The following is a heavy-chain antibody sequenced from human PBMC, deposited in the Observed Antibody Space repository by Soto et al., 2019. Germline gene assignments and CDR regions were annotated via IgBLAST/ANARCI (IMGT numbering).Heavy chain of an antibody. D-gene: IGHD3-22*01. V-gene: IGHV4-4*02. CDR3: ARGGVDYYDSSGYYFSPYYFDY. J-gene: IGHJ4*02. CDR1: GGSISSSNW. Sequence: SETLSLTCAVSGGSISSSNWWSWVRQPPGKGLDWIGEIYHSGSTNYNPSLKSRVTISVDKSKNQFSLKLSSVTAADTAVYYCARGGVDYYDSSGYYFSPYYFDYWGQGTLVTVSS. CDR2: IYHSGST.